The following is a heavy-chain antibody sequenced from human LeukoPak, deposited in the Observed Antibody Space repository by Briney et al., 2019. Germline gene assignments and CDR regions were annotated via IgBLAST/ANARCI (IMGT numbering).Heavy chain of an antibody. Sequence: PGGSLRLSCAASGFTFSSSWMNWVRLAPGKGLEWVSYISSSGSTIYYADSVKGRFTISRDNAKNSLYLQMNSLRAEDTAVYYCAELGITMIGGVWGKGTTVTISS. CDR1: GFTFSSSW. D-gene: IGHD3-10*02. J-gene: IGHJ6*04. V-gene: IGHV3-48*03. CDR3: AELGITMIGGV. CDR2: ISSSGSTI.